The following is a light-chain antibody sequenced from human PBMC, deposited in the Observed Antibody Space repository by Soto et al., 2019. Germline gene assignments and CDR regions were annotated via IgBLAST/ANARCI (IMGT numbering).Light chain of an antibody. J-gene: IGKJ1*01. CDR1: QSITTW. CDR3: QQYNTYSVT. V-gene: IGKV1-5*01. CDR2: DAS. Sequence: DIPMTQSPSTLSASVGDRVTITCRASQSITTWLAWYQQKPGKAPEFLIYDASNLESGVPSRFSGSGSGTEFTLTSSSLQPDDSATYYCQQYNTYSVTFGQGTKVEIK.